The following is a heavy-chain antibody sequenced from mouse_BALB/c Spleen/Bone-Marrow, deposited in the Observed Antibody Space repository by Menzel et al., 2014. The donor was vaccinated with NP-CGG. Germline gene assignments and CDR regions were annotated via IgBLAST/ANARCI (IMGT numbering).Heavy chain of an antibody. V-gene: IGHV1S132*01. CDR1: GYTFTSSW. D-gene: IGHD2-2*01. CDR3: GRRGNGNDGSSYRYLHV. J-gene: IGHJ1*01. CDR2: LFPGTGTT. Sequence: VQLQQSGTELVNRGASVKLSCKTSGYTFTSSWIQWVKQRPGQGLGWIGELFPGTGTTYYNAKFKGKATLTIDTSSSTACRQLSNLTSEDSDVYVCGRRGNGNDGSSYRYLHVWGAGTTGTI.